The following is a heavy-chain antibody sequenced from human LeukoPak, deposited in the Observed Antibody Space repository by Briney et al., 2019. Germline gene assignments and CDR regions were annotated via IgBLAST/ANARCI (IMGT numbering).Heavy chain of an antibody. J-gene: IGHJ1*01. D-gene: IGHD6-19*01. Sequence: GGSLRLSCAASGFTFSSYAMSWVRQAPGKGLEWVSAISGSGGSTYYADSVKGRFTISRDNSKNTLYLQMNSLRAEDTAVYYCAKGVSSGWYEYLQHWGQGTLVTVSS. V-gene: IGHV3-23*01. CDR1: GFTFSSYA. CDR2: ISGSGGST. CDR3: AKGVSSGWYEYLQH.